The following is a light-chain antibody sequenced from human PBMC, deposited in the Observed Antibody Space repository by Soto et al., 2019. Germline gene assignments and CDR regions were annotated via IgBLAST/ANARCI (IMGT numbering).Light chain of an antibody. J-gene: IGKJ2*01. CDR2: WAS. Sequence: DIVMTQSPDSLAVSLGERATINCKSSQSVLHSSNNKNYLGWYQQKPGQPPKLLMYWASTRESGVPGRFSGSGYGTDFTIPISNLKAEDVAVYYCQQYYRRPTFGQGTKLEIK. CDR3: QQYYRRPT. V-gene: IGKV4-1*01. CDR1: QSVLHSSNNKNY.